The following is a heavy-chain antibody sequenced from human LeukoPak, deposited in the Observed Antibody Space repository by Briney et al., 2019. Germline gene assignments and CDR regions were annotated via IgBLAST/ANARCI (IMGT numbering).Heavy chain of an antibody. J-gene: IGHJ4*02. D-gene: IGHD3-22*01. CDR1: GGSISSSNW. CDR3: ARVGDSSGYYPLDY. Sequence: SETLSLTCAVSGGSISSSNWRSWVRQPPGKGLEWIGEIYHSGSTNYNPSLKSRVTISVDKSKNQFSLKLSSVTAADTAVYYCARVGDSSGYYPLDYWGQGTLVTVSS. CDR2: IYHSGST. V-gene: IGHV4-4*02.